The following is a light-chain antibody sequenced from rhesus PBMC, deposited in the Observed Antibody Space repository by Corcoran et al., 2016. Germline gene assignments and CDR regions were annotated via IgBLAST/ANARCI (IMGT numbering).Light chain of an antibody. CDR2: DAS. V-gene: IGKV1-38*01. Sequence: DIQLTQSPSSLSASVGDRVTITCRASQGINNYLAWYQQKSGKAPKLLIYDASNLESGVPSRFSGSRSGTEVSLTISTLQPEDFATYYCQQRKSYPLTFGGGTKVEIK. CDR1: QGINNY. CDR3: QQRKSYPLT. J-gene: IGKJ4*01.